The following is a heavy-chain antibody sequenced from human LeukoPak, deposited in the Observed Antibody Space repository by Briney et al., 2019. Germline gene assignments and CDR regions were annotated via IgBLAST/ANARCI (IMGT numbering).Heavy chain of an antibody. CDR3: ARLIYYGSGSEFDY. CDR1: GYSISSGYY. J-gene: IGHJ4*02. V-gene: IGHV4-38-2*01. CDR2: IYHSGST. D-gene: IGHD3-10*01. Sequence: PSETLSLTCAVSGYSISSGYYWGWIRQPPGKGLEWIGSIYHSGSTYYNPSLKSRVNISVDTSKNQFSLKLSSVTAADTAVYYCARLIYYGSGSEFDYWGQGTLVTVSS.